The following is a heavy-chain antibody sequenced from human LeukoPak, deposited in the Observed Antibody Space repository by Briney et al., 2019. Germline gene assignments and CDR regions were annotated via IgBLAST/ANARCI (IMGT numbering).Heavy chain of an antibody. Sequence: PGGSLRLSCPASGFTFGDHAISWVRQAPGKGLEWVGLIRSRIYGCTTEYGASVKGRFTISRDNSKTTAYLQMNSLRIEDTGVYYCTRGLTVVGAKYYFDLWGQGTLVTVSS. CDR2: IRSRIYGCTT. J-gene: IGHJ4*02. CDR3: TRGLTVVGAKYYFDL. CDR1: GFTFGDHA. D-gene: IGHD1-26*01. V-gene: IGHV3-49*04.